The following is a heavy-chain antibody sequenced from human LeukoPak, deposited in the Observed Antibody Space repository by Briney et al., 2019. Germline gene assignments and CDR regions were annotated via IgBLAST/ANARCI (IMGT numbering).Heavy chain of an antibody. D-gene: IGHD2-15*01. CDR3: ARDLGYCSGGSCYPPDY. CDR1: GFTFSSYS. CDR2: ISSSSSYI. V-gene: IGHV3-21*01. Sequence: PGGSLRLPCAASGFTFSSYSMNWVRQAPGKGLEWVSSISSSSSYIYYADSVKGRFTISRDNAKNSLYLQMNSLRAEDTAVYYCARDLGYCSGGSCYPPDYWGQGTLVTVSS. J-gene: IGHJ4*02.